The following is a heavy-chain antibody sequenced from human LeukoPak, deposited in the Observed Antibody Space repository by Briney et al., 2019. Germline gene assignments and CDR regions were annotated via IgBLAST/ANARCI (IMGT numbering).Heavy chain of an antibody. CDR2: IYYSGST. D-gene: IGHD5-18*01. CDR1: GGSINTYY. CDR3: ARAFGQLWLHDYMDV. V-gene: IGHV4-59*01. Sequence: PSETLSLTCTVSGGSINTYYWSWIRQPPGKGLEWIGYIYYSGSTSYNPSLKSRVTISVDTSKNQFSLKLSSVTAADTAVYYCARAFGQLWLHDYMDVWGKGTTVTISS. J-gene: IGHJ6*03.